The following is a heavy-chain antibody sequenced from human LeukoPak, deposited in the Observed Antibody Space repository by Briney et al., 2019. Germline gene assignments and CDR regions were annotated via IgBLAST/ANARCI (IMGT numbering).Heavy chain of an antibody. J-gene: IGHJ3*02. Sequence: TGGSLRLSCAAPGFTFSKFPMGWVRQAPGRGLEWVSAISASGDVTFYADSLRGRFTISRDNSKSTLYLQMNGLRAEDTAIFYCAKSLFTSATGTGRAFHIWGQGTRVTVSS. D-gene: IGHD1-1*01. CDR3: AKSLFTSATGTGRAFHI. CDR1: GFTFSKFP. CDR2: ISASGDVT. V-gene: IGHV3-23*01.